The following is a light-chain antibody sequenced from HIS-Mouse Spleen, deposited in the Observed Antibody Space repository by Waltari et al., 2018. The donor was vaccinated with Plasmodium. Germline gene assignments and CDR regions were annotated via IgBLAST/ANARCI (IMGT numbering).Light chain of an antibody. V-gene: IGKV3-11*01. J-gene: IGKJ2*01. CDR2: DAS. CDR1: QSVSSY. CDR3: QQRSNWPYT. Sequence: EIVLTQSPATLSLSPGERATLSCRASQSVSSYLAWYQQKPCQAPRLLIYDASNRATGIPARFSGSGSGTDFTLTISSLEPEDLAVYYCQQRSNWPYTFGQGTKLEIK.